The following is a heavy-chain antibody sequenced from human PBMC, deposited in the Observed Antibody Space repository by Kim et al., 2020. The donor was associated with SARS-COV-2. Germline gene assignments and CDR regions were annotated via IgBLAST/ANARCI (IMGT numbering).Heavy chain of an antibody. CDR2: IGNDGTST. Sequence: GGSLRLSCAASGFTFSNYSMTWVRQAPGKGLEWVSRIGNDGTSTDNADSVKGRFTISRDNSKRTLSLQMNSLRAEDTAVYFCARAKMPGVSNFYYYGLD. D-gene: IGHD2-8*01. J-gene: IGHJ6*01. V-gene: IGHV3-23*01. CDR1: GFTFSNYS. CDR3: ARAKMPGVSNFYYYGLD.